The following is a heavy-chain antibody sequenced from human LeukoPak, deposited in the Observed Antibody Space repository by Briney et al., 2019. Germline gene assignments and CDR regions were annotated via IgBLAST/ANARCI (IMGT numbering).Heavy chain of an antibody. D-gene: IGHD1-26*01. CDR3: ASGRWVGATGARFDY. V-gene: IGHV1-2*02. CDR2: INPNSGGT. J-gene: IGHJ4*02. Sequence: ASVKVSCKASGYTFTGYYMQWVRQAPGQGLEWMGWINPNSGGTNYAQKFQGRVTMTRDTSISTAYMELSRLRSDDTAVYYCASGRWVGATGARFDYWGQGTLVTVSS. CDR1: GYTFTGYY.